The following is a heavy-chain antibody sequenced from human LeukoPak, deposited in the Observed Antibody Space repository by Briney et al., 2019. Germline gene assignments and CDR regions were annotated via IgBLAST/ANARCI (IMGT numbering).Heavy chain of an antibody. CDR3: ACLTTADAFDI. CDR2: IYYSGST. D-gene: IGHD3-22*01. J-gene: IGHJ3*02. Sequence: SETLSLTCAVSGGSISSNSYYWGWIRQPPGKGLEWIGSIYYSGSTYYNSSLKSRVTISVDTSKNQFSLKLSSVTAADTAVYYCACLTTADAFDIWGQGTMVTVSS. V-gene: IGHV4-39*01. CDR1: GGSISSNSYY.